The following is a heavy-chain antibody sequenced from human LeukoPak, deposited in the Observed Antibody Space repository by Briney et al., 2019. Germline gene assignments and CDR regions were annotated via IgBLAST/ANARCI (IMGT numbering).Heavy chain of an antibody. Sequence: KPGGSLRLSCAASGFNFSNFGINWVRQAPGKGLEWVSSISSSSSYISYADSVKGRFTISRDNAKNSLDLQMNSLRAEDTAVYYCAIDRYSSGWYTFDYWGQGTLVTVSS. CDR1: GFNFSNFG. V-gene: IGHV3-21*01. CDR3: AIDRYSSGWYTFDY. J-gene: IGHJ4*02. D-gene: IGHD6-19*01. CDR2: ISSSSSYI.